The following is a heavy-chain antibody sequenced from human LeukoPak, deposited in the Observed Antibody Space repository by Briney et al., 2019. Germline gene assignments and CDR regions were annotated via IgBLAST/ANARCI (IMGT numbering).Heavy chain of an antibody. D-gene: IGHD3-3*01. Sequence: GGSLRLSCAAYGFTFTNYWLTWVRQAPGKGLEWVANINQDGGTEYYVDSMKGRFAISRDNAKNLVYLQINSLRAEDTAVYFCARHTLWRFDYWGQGALVTVSS. V-gene: IGHV3-7*01. CDR2: INQDGGTE. CDR3: ARHTLWRFDY. J-gene: IGHJ4*02. CDR1: GFTFTNYW.